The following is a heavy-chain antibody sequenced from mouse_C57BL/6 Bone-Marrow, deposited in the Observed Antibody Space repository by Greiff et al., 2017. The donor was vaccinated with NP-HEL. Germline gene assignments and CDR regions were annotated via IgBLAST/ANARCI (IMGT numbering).Heavy chain of an antibody. CDR1: GYTFTSYW. J-gene: IGHJ2*01. Sequence: PGAELVKPGASVKLSCKASGYTFTSYWMQWVKQRPGQGLEWIGEIDPSDSYTNYNQKFKGKATLTVDTSSSTAYMQLSSLTSEDSAVYYCARDWVDFDYWGQGTTLTVSS. D-gene: IGHD4-1*01. CDR3: ARDWVDFDY. CDR2: IDPSDSYT. V-gene: IGHV1-50*01.